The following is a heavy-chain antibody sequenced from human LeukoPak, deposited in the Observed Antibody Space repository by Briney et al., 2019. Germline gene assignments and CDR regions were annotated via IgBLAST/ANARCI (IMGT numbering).Heavy chain of an antibody. V-gene: IGHV4-34*01. CDR3: ARGFASSGYYYYYYYMDV. Sequence: SETLSLTCAVYGGSFSGYYWSRIRQPPGKGLEWIGEINHSGSTNYNPSLKSRVTISVDTSKNQFSLKLSSVTAADTAVYYCARGFASSGYYYYYYYMDVWGKGTTVTVSS. D-gene: IGHD3-22*01. J-gene: IGHJ6*03. CDR2: INHSGST. CDR1: GGSFSGYY.